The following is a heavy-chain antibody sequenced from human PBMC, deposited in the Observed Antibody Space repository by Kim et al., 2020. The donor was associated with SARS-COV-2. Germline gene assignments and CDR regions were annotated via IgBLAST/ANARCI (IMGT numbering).Heavy chain of an antibody. CDR1: GGTFSSYA. CDR2: IIPILGIA. D-gene: IGHD3-22*01. J-gene: IGHJ4*02. CDR3: ASDGDYYDSSGYYLFDY. V-gene: IGHV1-69*04. Sequence: SSVKVSCKASGGTFSSYAISWVRQAPGQGLEWMGRIIPILGIANYAQKFQGRVTITADKSTSTAYMELSSLRSEDTAVYYCASDGDYYDSSGYYLFDYWGQGTLVTVSS.